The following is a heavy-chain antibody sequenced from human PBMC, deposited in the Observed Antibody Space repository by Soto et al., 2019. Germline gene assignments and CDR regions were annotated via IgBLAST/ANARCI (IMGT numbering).Heavy chain of an antibody. Sequence: ASVKVSCKASGYTFTSYDINWVRQATGQGLEWMGWMNPNSGNTGYAQKFQGRVTMTRNTSISTAYMELSSLRSEDTAVYYCARAEHNDFLPDYYYYMDVWGKGTTVTVS. J-gene: IGHJ6*03. D-gene: IGHD3-3*01. CDR1: GYTFTSYD. CDR2: MNPNSGNT. CDR3: ARAEHNDFLPDYYYYMDV. V-gene: IGHV1-8*01.